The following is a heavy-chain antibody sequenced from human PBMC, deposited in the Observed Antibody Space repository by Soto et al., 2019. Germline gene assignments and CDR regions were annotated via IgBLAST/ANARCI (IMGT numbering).Heavy chain of an antibody. Sequence: ASVKVSCKTSGYTFTSYDINWVRQAPGQGLEWVGWMNTNSDDTRSAQKFRGRLTLTRDKSMRAVYMKLSNLRPDDSAVYYCAREWSAAGHFYGMDVWGQGTTVTV. CDR2: MNTNSDDT. J-gene: IGHJ6*02. D-gene: IGHD6-13*01. CDR1: GYTFTSYD. V-gene: IGHV1-8*01. CDR3: AREWSAAGHFYGMDV.